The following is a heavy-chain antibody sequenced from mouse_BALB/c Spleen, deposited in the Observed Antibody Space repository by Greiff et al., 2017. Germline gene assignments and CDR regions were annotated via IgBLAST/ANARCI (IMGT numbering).Heavy chain of an antibody. CDR3: ARRGGYDEGLDY. V-gene: IGHV1-87*01. J-gene: IGHJ2*01. CDR1: GYTFTSYW. D-gene: IGHD2-2*01. Sequence: VQLQQSGAELARPGASVKLSCKASGYTFTSYWMQWVKQRPGLGLEWIGAIYPGDGDTRYTQKFKGKATLTADKSSSTAYMQLSSLASEDSAVYYCARRGGYDEGLDYWGQGTTLTVSS. CDR2: IYPGDGDT.